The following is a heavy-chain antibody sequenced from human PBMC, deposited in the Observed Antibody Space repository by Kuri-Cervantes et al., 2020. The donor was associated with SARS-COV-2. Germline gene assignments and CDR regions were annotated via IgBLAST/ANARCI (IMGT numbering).Heavy chain of an antibody. CDR2: ISSSSSTI. V-gene: IGHV3-48*01. J-gene: IGHJ4*02. D-gene: IGHD3-16*02. CDR3: QSFGGVIVQN. Sequence: GESLKISCAASGFTFSSYSMNWVRQAPGKGLEWVSYISSSSSTIYYADSVKGRFTISRDNSKNTLYLQMNSLRAEDTAVYYCQSFGGVIVQNWGQGTLVTVSS. CDR1: GFTFSSYS.